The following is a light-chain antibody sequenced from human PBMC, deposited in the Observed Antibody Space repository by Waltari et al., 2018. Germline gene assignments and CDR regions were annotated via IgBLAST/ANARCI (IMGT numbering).Light chain of an antibody. CDR2: GAS. J-gene: IGKJ1*01. V-gene: IGKV3-20*01. Sequence: EIVLTQSPGTLSLSPGERATLSCRASQSVSSSSLAWYQQKPGQAPRLLIYGASSRATGIPDRFGGSGSGTDFTLTISRLEPEDFAVYYCQQYGSSPRTFGQGTKVEIK. CDR3: QQYGSSPRT. CDR1: QSVSSSS.